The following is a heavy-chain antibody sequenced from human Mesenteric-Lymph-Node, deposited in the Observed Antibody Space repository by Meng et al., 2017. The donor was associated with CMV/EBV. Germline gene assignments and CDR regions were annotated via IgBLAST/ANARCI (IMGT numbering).Heavy chain of an antibody. D-gene: IGHD6-13*01. Sequence: GGSLRLSCAASGFTFSSYSMNWVRQAPGKGLEWVSYISSSSSTIYYADSVKGRFTISRDNAKNSLYLQMNSLRAEDTAVYYCARDRGDGQQLAKFDYWGQGTLVTVSS. V-gene: IGHV3-48*04. CDR1: GFTFSSYS. CDR2: ISSSSSTI. CDR3: ARDRGDGQQLAKFDY. J-gene: IGHJ4*02.